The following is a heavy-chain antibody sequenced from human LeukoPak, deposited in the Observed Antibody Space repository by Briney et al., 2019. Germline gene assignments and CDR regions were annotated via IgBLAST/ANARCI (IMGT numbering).Heavy chain of an antibody. CDR3: AKGASGWFDY. CDR1: GFTFSSYA. Sequence: GGSLRLSCAASGFTFSSYAMHWVRQAPGKGLEWVSVIYSGGSTYYADSVKGRFTISRDNSKNTLYLQMNSLRAEDTAVYYCAKGASGWFDYWGQGTLVTVSS. J-gene: IGHJ4*02. D-gene: IGHD6-19*01. V-gene: IGHV3-NL1*01. CDR2: IYSGGST.